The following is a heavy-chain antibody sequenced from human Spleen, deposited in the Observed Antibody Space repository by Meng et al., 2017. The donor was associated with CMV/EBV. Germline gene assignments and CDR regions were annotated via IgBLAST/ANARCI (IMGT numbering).Heavy chain of an antibody. CDR2: ISGSSRDI. Sequence: GGSLRLSCAGSGFTFSSYSMNWVRQAPGKGLEWVASISGSSRDIYYADSMKGRFTISRDNAKNSLYLHMNSLRAEDTAVYYCARDRGTSGWYNPGYWGQGTLVTVSS. CDR1: GFTFSSYS. J-gene: IGHJ4*02. V-gene: IGHV3-21*01. D-gene: IGHD6-19*01. CDR3: ARDRGTSGWYNPGY.